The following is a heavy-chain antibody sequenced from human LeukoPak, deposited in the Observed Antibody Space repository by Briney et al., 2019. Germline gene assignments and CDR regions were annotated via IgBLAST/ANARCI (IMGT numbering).Heavy chain of an antibody. CDR2: IYYSGST. CDR1: GGSISSYY. V-gene: IGHV4-59*01. CDR3: ARGPNGWRLRDGYYYYMDV. Sequence: SKTLSLTCTVSGGSISSYYWSWIRQPPGKGLEWIGYIYYSGSTNYNPSLKSRVTISVDTSKNQFSLKLSSVTAADTAVYYCARGPNGWRLRDGYYYYMDVWGKGTTVTVSS. J-gene: IGHJ6*03. D-gene: IGHD6-25*01.